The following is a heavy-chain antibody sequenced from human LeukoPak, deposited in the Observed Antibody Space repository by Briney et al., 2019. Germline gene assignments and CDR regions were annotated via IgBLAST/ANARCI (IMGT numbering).Heavy chain of an antibody. CDR2: ISSSGSTI. V-gene: IGHV3-48*03. CDR3: AREPIVATIIDY. CDR1: GFTFSIYA. Sequence: GGSLRLSCAASGFTFSIYAMNWVRQAPGKGLEWVSYISSSGSTIYYADSVKGRFTISRDNVKNSLYLQMNSLRAEDTAVYYCAREPIVATIIDYWGQGTLVTVSS. D-gene: IGHD5-12*01. J-gene: IGHJ4*02.